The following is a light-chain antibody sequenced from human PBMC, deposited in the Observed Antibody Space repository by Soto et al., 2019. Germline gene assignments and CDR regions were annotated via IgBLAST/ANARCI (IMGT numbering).Light chain of an antibody. CDR2: SAT. J-gene: IGKJ1*01. CDR3: QQYGTSPTWT. V-gene: IGKV3-20*01. Sequence: ETVLTQSPGTLSLSPGERATLSCGASQSVSNNYLAWYRQKPGQAPRLLIYSATNRATGIPDRFSGSGSGTDFTLTISRLEPEDFAVYYCQQYGTSPTWTFGQGTKVDIK. CDR1: QSVSNNY.